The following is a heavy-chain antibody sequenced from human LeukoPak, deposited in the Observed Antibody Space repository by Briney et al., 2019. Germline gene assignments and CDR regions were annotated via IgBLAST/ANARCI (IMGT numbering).Heavy chain of an antibody. CDR1: GGSISTYY. Sequence: SETLSLTCTVSGGSISTYYWSWIRQPPGKGLEWIGYIYNSGSANYNPSLKSRVTISVDMSNNQFSLKLRSVTAADTAVYYCARGVSGSYYDGSDYWGQGAPVTVSS. CDR3: ARGVSGSYYDGSDY. CDR2: IYNSGSA. D-gene: IGHD1-26*01. V-gene: IGHV4-59*01. J-gene: IGHJ4*02.